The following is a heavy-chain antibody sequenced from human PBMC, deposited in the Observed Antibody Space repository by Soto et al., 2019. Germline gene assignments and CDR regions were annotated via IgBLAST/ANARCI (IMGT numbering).Heavy chain of an antibody. Sequence: GGSLRLSCAASGFTFSTYAMNWVRQAPGKGLEWVPGISGSGDSTYYADSVKGRFTVSRDNSKNTLYLQMNSLRAEDTAVFYCAKERSSGWSLDYWGQGTLVTVSS. CDR3: AKERSSGWSLDY. V-gene: IGHV3-23*01. CDR1: GFTFSTYA. D-gene: IGHD6-19*01. J-gene: IGHJ4*02. CDR2: ISGSGDST.